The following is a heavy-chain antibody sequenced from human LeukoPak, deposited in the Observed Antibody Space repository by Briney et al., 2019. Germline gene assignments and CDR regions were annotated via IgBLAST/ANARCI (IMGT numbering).Heavy chain of an antibody. Sequence: GSLRLSCVASGFTFSRYWMSWVRQAPGKGPEFVANIKEDGSEKSYVDSVKGRFTISRDNAKNSVYLQMNSLRVEDTAVYYCARAVDVADYWGQGTLVTVSS. D-gene: IGHD3-16*01. V-gene: IGHV3-7*01. CDR2: IKEDGSEK. J-gene: IGHJ4*02. CDR3: ARAVDVADY. CDR1: GFTFSRYW.